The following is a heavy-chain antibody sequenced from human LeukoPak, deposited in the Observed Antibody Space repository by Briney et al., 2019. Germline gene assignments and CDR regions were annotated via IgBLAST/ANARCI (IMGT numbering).Heavy chain of an antibody. V-gene: IGHV3-23*01. CDR2: ISSSGGST. D-gene: IGHD6-13*01. J-gene: IGHJ5*02. CDR3: AHPTEYSSSWYGNWFDP. CDR1: GFTFSRYA. Sequence: GGSLRLSCAASGFTFSRYAMTWVRQAPGKGLEWVSAISSSGGSTYYADSVKGRFTISRDNSKNTLYLQMNSLRAEDTAVYYCAHPTEYSSSWYGNWFDPWGQGTLVTVSS.